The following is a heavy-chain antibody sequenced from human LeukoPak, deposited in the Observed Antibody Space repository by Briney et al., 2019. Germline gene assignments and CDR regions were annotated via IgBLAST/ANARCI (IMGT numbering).Heavy chain of an antibody. V-gene: IGHV1-18*01. CDR2: ISTYNGDT. J-gene: IGHJ4*02. CDR3: ARDCSSTSCYNVY. CDR1: GYTFTNHG. D-gene: IGHD2-2*02. Sequence: ASVKVSCKASGYTFTNHGFSWVRQAPGQGLEWMGWISTYNGDTNYAQNLQGRVTMTTDTSTSTAYMDMRSLRSDDTAVYYCARDCSSTSCYNVYWGQGTLVTVSS.